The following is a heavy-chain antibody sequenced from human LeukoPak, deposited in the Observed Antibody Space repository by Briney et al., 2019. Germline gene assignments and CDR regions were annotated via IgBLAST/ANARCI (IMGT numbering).Heavy chain of an antibody. CDR2: IYYSGST. V-gene: IGHV4-31*03. D-gene: IGHD3-10*01. CDR3: ARGGLEISSGSYVGVRNWFDP. Sequence: PSQTMSLTCTVSGGSIGSGGYYWSWIRQHPGKGLEWIGYIYYSGSTYYNPSLKSRVTISVDTSKNQFSLKLSSVTAADTAVYYCARGGLEISSGSYVGVRNWFDPWGQGTLVTVSS. CDR1: GGSIGSGGYY. J-gene: IGHJ5*02.